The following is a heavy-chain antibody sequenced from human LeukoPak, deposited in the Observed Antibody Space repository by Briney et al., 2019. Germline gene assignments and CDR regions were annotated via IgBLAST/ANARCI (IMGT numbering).Heavy chain of an antibody. Sequence: GGSLRLSCAASGFTFSSYWMHWVRQAPGKGLVWVSRINSDGSTTNYADYVKGRFTISRDNAKNTLYLQMNSLRAEDTAVYYCARDPSRIAAAGFNYYFDYWGQGTLVTVSS. CDR2: INSDGSTT. CDR3: ARDPSRIAAAGFNYYFDY. CDR1: GFTFSSYW. J-gene: IGHJ4*02. V-gene: IGHV3-74*01. D-gene: IGHD6-13*01.